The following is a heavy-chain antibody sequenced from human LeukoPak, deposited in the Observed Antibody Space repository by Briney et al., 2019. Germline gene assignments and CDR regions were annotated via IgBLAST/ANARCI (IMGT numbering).Heavy chain of an antibody. D-gene: IGHD3-10*01. J-gene: IGHJ4*02. CDR1: GFTFSSYA. CDR2: ISASGDST. CDR3: ARDYGGGY. Sequence: GGSLRLSCAASGFTFSSYAMSWVRQAPGKGLEWVSGISASGDSTYYADSVKGRFTISRDNSKNTLYLQMNSLRAEDTAVYYCARDYGGGYWGQGTLVTVSS. V-gene: IGHV3-23*01.